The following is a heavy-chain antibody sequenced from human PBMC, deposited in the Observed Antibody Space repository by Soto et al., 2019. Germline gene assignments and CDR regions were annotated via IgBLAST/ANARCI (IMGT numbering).Heavy chain of an antibody. V-gene: IGHV4-59*08. CDR2: VHHSWGS. Sequence: QVQLQESGPGLVKPSETLSLSCTVSGGFISSYYWSWIRQPPGKRMEWIGYVHHSWGSSYNPSLQSRVAISLDTSKSQFSLNLTSVTATDTAVYYCARQGFGPLHGLADVWGQGTTVTVSS. J-gene: IGHJ6*02. CDR1: GGFISSYY. D-gene: IGHD3-10*01. CDR3: ARQGFGPLHGLADV.